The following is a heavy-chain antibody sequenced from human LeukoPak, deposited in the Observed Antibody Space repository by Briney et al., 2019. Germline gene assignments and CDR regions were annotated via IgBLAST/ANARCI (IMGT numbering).Heavy chain of an antibody. J-gene: IGHJ4*02. D-gene: IGHD3-10*01. Sequence: GGTLRLSCAASGFTFSSYGMSWVRQAPGKGLEWVSVISGSGGSTYYADSVKGRFTISRDNAKNSLYLQMNSLRVEDTAVYYCARVRAKSRYGELSIDYWGQGTLVTVSS. CDR3: ARVRAKSRYGELSIDY. V-gene: IGHV3-23*01. CDR1: GFTFSSYG. CDR2: ISGSGGST.